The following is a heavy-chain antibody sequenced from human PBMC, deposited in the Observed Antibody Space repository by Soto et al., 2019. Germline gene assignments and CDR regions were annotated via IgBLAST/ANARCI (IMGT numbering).Heavy chain of an antibody. CDR2: IWYDGSEK. D-gene: IGHD1-1*01. CDR3: ARQSLGNIRLRGFDY. CDR1: GFTFSSYG. Sequence: QVQLVESGGGVVQPGRSLRLSCAASGFTFSSYGMHWVRQAPGKGLEWVAVIWYDGSEKYYADSVKGRFTISRDNSENTLYLQMNSLRAEDTAVYYCARQSLGNIRLRGFDYWGQGALVTVSS. J-gene: IGHJ4*02. V-gene: IGHV3-33*01.